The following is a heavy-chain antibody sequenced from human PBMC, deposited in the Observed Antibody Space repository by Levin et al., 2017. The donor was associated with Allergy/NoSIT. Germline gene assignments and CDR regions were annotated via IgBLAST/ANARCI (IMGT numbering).Heavy chain of an antibody. CDR3: ARSIRTGNSFGDDAFDI. J-gene: IGHJ3*02. V-gene: IGHV3-33*01. CDR2: VWSDGTKK. D-gene: IGHD4-23*01. Sequence: QAGGSLRLSCAASGFTFSNYGMHWLRQAPGKGLEWLAIVWSDGTKKDYADSVKGRFTISRDNSKNIVYVQMDSLRAEDTAVYYCARSIRTGNSFGDDAFDIWGRGTMVTVSS. CDR1: GFTFSNYG.